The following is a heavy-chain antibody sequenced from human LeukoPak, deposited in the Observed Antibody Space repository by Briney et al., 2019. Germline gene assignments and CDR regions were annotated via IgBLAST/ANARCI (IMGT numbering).Heavy chain of an antibody. CDR1: GFTFSSYA. CDR3: ARVIRKGMGWKERQGHDAFDI. V-gene: IGHV3-48*04. D-gene: IGHD1-1*01. CDR2: ISSSGSTI. J-gene: IGHJ3*02. Sequence: PGGSLRLSCAASGFTFSSYAMNWVRQAPGKGLEWVSYISSSGSTIYYADSVKGRFTISRDNAKNSLYLQMNSLRAEDTAVYYCARVIRKGMGWKERQGHDAFDIWGQGTMVTVSS.